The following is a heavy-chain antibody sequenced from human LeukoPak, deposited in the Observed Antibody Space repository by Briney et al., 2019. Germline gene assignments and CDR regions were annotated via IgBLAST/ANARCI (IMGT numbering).Heavy chain of an antibody. V-gene: IGHV3-30*03. J-gene: IGHJ4*02. CDR1: GFTFSSYG. CDR3: ARASTRRGYSGYDRGSLDY. CDR2: ISYDGSNK. Sequence: GGSLRLSCAASGFTFSSYGMHWVRQAPGKGLEWVAVISYDGSNKYYADSVKGRFTISRDNSKNTLYLQMNSLRAEDTAVYYCARASTRRGYSGYDRGSLDYWGQGTLVTVSS. D-gene: IGHD5-12*01.